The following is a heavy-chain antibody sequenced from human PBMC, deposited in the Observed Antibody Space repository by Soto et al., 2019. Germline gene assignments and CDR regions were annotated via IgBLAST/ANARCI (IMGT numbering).Heavy chain of an antibody. D-gene: IGHD6-13*01. Sequence: PGGSLRLSCVASGYTFSTYAIIWVRQAPGKGLESISSVSGSDGDTYYADSVKGRFTISRDNSKNTVYLQMNSLRAEDTAVYYCAKESSAAVNYWYGMDVWGQGTSVTVSS. CDR2: VSGSDGDT. J-gene: IGHJ6*02. V-gene: IGHV3-23*01. CDR3: AKESSAAVNYWYGMDV. CDR1: GYTFSTYA.